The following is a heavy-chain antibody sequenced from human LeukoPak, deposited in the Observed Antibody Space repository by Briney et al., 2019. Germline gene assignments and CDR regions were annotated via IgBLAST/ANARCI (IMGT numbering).Heavy chain of an antibody. Sequence: SVKVSCKASGGTFSSYAISWVRQAPGQGLEWMGGIIPIFGTANYAQKFQGRVTITADESTSTAYMELSSLRSEDTAVCYCASKSGETYYYGSGSPGRYYYGMDVWGKGTTVTVSS. V-gene: IGHV1-69*13. CDR1: GGTFSSYA. CDR2: IIPIFGTA. CDR3: ASKSGETYYYGSGSPGRYYYGMDV. D-gene: IGHD3-10*01. J-gene: IGHJ6*04.